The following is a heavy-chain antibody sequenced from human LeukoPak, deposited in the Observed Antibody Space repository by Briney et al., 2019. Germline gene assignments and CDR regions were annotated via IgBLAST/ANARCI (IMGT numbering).Heavy chain of an antibody. CDR2: IRYDGSDS. Sequence: PGGSLRLSCSAFGFTFGDYAFHWVRQAPGKGLEWLAFIRYDGSDSYYADSVKGRFTISRDNSRNTVYLEMNSLRVEDTAVYQCAKGGDRGYWGQGTLVVVSS. CDR1: GFTFGDYA. J-gene: IGHJ4*02. D-gene: IGHD3-10*01. V-gene: IGHV3-30*02. CDR3: AKGGDRGY.